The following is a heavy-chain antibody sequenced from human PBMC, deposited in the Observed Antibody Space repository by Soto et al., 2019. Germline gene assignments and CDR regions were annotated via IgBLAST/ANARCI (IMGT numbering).Heavy chain of an antibody. D-gene: IGHD6-13*01. V-gene: IGHV3-30*18. J-gene: IGHJ6*02. CDR1: GFTFSSYG. Sequence: QVQLVESGGGVVQPGRSLRLSCAASGFTFSSYGMHWVRQAPGKGLEWVAVISYDGSNKYYADSVKGRFTISRDNSKNTLYLQMNSLRAENTAVYYCAKDRTSSWPYYYYGMDVWGQGTTVPVSS. CDR2: ISYDGSNK. CDR3: AKDRTSSWPYYYYGMDV.